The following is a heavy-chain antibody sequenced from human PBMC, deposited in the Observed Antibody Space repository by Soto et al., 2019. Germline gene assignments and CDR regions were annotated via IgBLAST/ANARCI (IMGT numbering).Heavy chain of an antibody. CDR2: ISGSGGST. J-gene: IGHJ4*02. D-gene: IGHD2-15*01. Sequence: EVQLLESGGGLVQPGGSLRLSCAASGFTCSSYAMSWVRQAPGKGLEWVSAISGSGGSTYYADSLKGRFTISRDNSKNTLSLQMNSLRAEDTAIYYCAKPARCWYSETDYWGQGPLVTVSS. CDR3: AKPARCWYSETDY. V-gene: IGHV3-23*01. CDR1: GFTCSSYA.